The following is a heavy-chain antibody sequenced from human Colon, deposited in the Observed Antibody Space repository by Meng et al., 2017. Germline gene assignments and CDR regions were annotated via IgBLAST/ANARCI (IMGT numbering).Heavy chain of an antibody. D-gene: IGHD1-26*01. Sequence: SETLSLTCAVYGGSFSGYYWSWIRQPPGKGLEWIGEINHSGSTNYNPSLKSRVTISADTSKNQLSLKLSSVTAADTALYYCAYSGSYYPSSWGQGTLVTLSS. J-gene: IGHJ5*02. CDR3: AYSGSYYPSS. V-gene: IGHV4-34*01. CDR1: GGSFSGYY. CDR2: INHSGST.